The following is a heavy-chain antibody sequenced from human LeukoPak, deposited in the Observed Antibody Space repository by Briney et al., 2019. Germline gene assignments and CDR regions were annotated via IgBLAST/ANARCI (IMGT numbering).Heavy chain of an antibody. J-gene: IGHJ4*02. Sequence: SVKVSCKASGGTFSSYAISWVRQAPGQGLEWMGGIIPIFGTANYAQKFQGRVTITADESTSTAYMELSSLRSEDTAVYYCAKGSDPFRWFGEFNVKLPRPIRHYYFDSWGQGTLVTVSS. D-gene: IGHD3-10*01. CDR2: IIPIFGTA. CDR3: AKGSDPFRWFGEFNVKLPRPIRHYYFDS. V-gene: IGHV1-69*13. CDR1: GGTFSSYA.